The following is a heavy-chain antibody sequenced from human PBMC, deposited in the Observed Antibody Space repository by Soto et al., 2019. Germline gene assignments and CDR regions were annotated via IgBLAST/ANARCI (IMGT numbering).Heavy chain of an antibody. D-gene: IGHD2-2*01. J-gene: IGHJ4*02. CDR1: GFTFSNSW. Sequence: HPGGSLRLSCAASGFTFSNSWMHWVRQVSGKGLEWVSRINADGTSTSYADSVKGRFTISRDNAKNTLYLHVNSLRAEDTAVYYCARYSAGYCSSTSCYFLDYWGQGTLVTVSS. V-gene: IGHV3-74*01. CDR3: ARYSAGYCSSTSCYFLDY. CDR2: INADGTST.